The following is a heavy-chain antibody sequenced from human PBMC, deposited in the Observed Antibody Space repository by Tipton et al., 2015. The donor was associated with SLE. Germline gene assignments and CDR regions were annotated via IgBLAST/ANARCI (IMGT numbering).Heavy chain of an antibody. J-gene: IGHJ4*02. Sequence: SLRLSCAASGFTFSSYAVHWVRQAPGKGLEWVAVMSYDGFNKYYADSVKGRFTISRDNSKNTLYLQMNSLRAEDTALYYCAREDNWAGEVDYWGQGTLVTVSS. CDR3: AREDNWAGEVDY. CDR2: MSYDGFNK. CDR1: GFTFSSYA. V-gene: IGHV3-30*04. D-gene: IGHD1-20*01.